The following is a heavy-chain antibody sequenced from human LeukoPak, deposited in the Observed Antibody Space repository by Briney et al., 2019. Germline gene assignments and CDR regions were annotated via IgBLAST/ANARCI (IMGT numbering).Heavy chain of an antibody. CDR1: GGSISSSSYY. CDR3: AKDRRPQGERHSSWYWY. J-gene: IGHJ4*02. D-gene: IGHD6-13*01. CDR2: IYYSGST. V-gene: IGHV4-39*07. Sequence: SETLSLTCTVSGGSISSSSYYWGWIRQPPGKGLEWIGSIYYSGSTYYNPSLKSRVTISVDTSKNQFSLKLSSVTAADTAVYYCAKDRRPQGERHSSWYWYWGQGTLVTVSS.